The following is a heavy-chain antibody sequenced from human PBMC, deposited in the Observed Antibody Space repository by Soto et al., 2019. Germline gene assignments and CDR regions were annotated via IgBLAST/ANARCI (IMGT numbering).Heavy chain of an antibody. CDR2: ISGSGGST. J-gene: IGHJ4*02. CDR1: GFTFRSFT. D-gene: IGHD5-18*01. CDR3: AKVGRTGYSYGYY. Sequence: GGSLRLSCAASGFTFRSFTMNWVRQAPGKGLEWVSAISGSGGSTYYADSVKGRFTISRDNSKNTLYLQMNSLRAEDTAVYYCAKVGRTGYSYGYYWGQGTLVTVSS. V-gene: IGHV3-23*01.